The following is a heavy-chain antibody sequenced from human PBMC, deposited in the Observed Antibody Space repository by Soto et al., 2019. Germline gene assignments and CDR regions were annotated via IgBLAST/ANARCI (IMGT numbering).Heavy chain of an antibody. V-gene: IGHV3-30-3*01. Sequence: GGSLRLSCAASGFTLSNYGMHWVRQAPGKGLEWVATLSYDGSKKDYADSVKGRFTISRDISKNALYLQLNNLRVEDTAVYYCARLHYDSSGYFHYWGQGTLVTSPQ. D-gene: IGHD3-22*01. J-gene: IGHJ4*02. CDR2: LSYDGSKK. CDR3: ARLHYDSSGYFHY. CDR1: GFTLSNYG.